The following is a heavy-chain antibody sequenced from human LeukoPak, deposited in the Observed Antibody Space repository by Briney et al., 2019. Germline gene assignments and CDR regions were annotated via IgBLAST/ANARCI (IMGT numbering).Heavy chain of an antibody. V-gene: IGHV4-39*01. Sequence: PSETLSLTCTVSGGSIRNSNYYWGWIRQPPGKGLEWIGSIYYSGSTYYNPSLKSRVTITVDTSKNQFSLKLSSVTAADTAVYYCARQSDSSGYGSHYWGQGTLVTVSS. D-gene: IGHD3-22*01. CDR1: GGSIRNSNYY. J-gene: IGHJ4*02. CDR2: IYYSGST. CDR3: ARQSDSSGYGSHY.